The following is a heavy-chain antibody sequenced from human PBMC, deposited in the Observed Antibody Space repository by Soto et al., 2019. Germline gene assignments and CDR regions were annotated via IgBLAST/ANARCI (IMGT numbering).Heavy chain of an antibody. CDR3: ARERRYSSRPDAIDI. V-gene: IGHV4-59*01. J-gene: IGHJ3*02. Sequence: QVQLQESGPGLVKPSETLSLTCTVSGGSISSYYWSWIRQPPGKGLEWIGYIYYSGSTNYNPSLKSRVTISVDTSKNQFSLKLSSVTAADTAVYYCARERRYSSRPDAIDIWGQGTMVTVSS. CDR2: IYYSGST. D-gene: IGHD6-13*01. CDR1: GGSISSYY.